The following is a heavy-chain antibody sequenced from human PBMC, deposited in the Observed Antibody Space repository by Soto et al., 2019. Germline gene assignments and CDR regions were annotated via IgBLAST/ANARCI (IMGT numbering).Heavy chain of an antibody. CDR1: GDSVSSNSAA. J-gene: IGHJ5*02. V-gene: IGHV6-1*01. D-gene: IGHD2-2*01. Sequence: SQTLSLTFAISGDSVSSNSAAWTWIRQSPSRGLEWLGRTYYKSKWYNDYAVSVKSRITINPDTSKNQFSLQLNSVTPEDTAVYYCERKRKYQLLSYYCFDPGGQEPRVTVS. CDR3: ERKRKYQLLSYYCFDP. CDR2: TYYKSKWYN.